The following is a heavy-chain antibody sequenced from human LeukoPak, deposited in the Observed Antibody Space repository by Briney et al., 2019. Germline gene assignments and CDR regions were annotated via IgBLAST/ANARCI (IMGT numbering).Heavy chain of an antibody. V-gene: IGHV3-7*01. D-gene: IGHD6-13*01. J-gene: IGHJ5*02. CDR1: GFTFSNYW. CDR3: ARDRSRGFDP. Sequence: RGSLRLSCAATGFTFSNYWMTWVRQAPGKGLEWVANINENGGDKYYVDSVKGRFTISRDNAKNSQFLQMNSLRVEDTAVYYCARDRSRGFDPWGQGTLVTVSS. CDR2: INENGGDK.